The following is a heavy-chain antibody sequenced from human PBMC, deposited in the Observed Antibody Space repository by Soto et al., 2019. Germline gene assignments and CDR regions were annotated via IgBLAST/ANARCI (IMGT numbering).Heavy chain of an antibody. CDR2: IIPIFGTA. CDR1: GGTFSSYA. J-gene: IGHJ6*03. V-gene: IGHV1-69*06. D-gene: IGHD3-3*01. Sequence: SVKVSCKASGGTFSSYAISWVRQAPGQGLEWMGGIIPIFGTANYAQKFQGRVTITADKSTSTAYMELSSLRSEDTAVYYCAREFSGPPTTPLWSGYYYYYYMDVWGKGTTVTVSS. CDR3: AREFSGPPTTPLWSGYYYYYYMDV.